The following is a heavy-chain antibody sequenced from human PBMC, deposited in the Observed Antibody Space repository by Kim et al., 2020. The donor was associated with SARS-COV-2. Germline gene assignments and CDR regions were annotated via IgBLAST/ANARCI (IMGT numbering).Heavy chain of an antibody. D-gene: IGHD2-15*01. CDR1: GFTFSSYS. J-gene: IGHJ4*02. Sequence: GGSLRLSCAASGFTFSSYSMNWVRQAPGKGLEWVSSISSSSSYIYYADSVKGRFTISRDNAKNSLYLQMNSLRAEDTAVYYCAREGGNIVVVVAATGGFDYWGQGTLVTVSS. V-gene: IGHV3-21*01. CDR3: AREGGNIVVVVAATGGFDY. CDR2: ISSSSSYI.